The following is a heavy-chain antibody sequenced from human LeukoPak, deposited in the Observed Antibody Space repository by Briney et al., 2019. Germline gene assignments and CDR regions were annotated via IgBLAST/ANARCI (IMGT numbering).Heavy chain of an antibody. V-gene: IGHV1-2*02. CDR1: GYTFTGYY. CDR2: INPNSGGT. D-gene: IGHD3-10*01. Sequence: PGASVKVSCKASGYTFTGYYMHWVRQAPGQGLEWMGWINPNSGGTNYAQKFQGRVTMARDTSISTAYMELSRLRSDDTAVYYCARVSNYYGSGSYPYFDYWGQGTLVTVSS. CDR3: ARVSNYYGSGSYPYFDY. J-gene: IGHJ4*02.